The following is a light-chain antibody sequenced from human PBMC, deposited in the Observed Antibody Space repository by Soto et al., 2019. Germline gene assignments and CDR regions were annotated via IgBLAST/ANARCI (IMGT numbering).Light chain of an antibody. Sequence: DIQMTQAPSSLSASVGDRVTITCRASQGISKYLAWYQQKPGKVPKLLIYAASTSQSGVPSRFSGSGSGTDFTLTISSLQPEDVATYYCQRYNSALPYTFGQGTKLEIK. J-gene: IGKJ2*01. CDR3: QRYNSALPYT. V-gene: IGKV1-27*01. CDR1: QGISKY. CDR2: AAS.